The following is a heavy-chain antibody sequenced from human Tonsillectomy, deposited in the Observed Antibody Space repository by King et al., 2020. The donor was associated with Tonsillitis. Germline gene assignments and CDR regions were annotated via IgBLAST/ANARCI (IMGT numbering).Heavy chain of an antibody. Sequence: EVQLVESGGGLVQPGGSLRLSCAASGFTVSSNFMTWVRQAPGKGLEWVSLLYSGGTTDYADSVKGRFTISRDNSKNTLYLQMNSLRAEDTAVYYCARWWTSDGYGSSDAFDIWGQGTMVTVSS. CDR2: LYSGGTT. D-gene: IGHD5-24*01. J-gene: IGHJ3*02. V-gene: IGHV3-66*01. CDR3: ARWWTSDGYGSSDAFDI. CDR1: GFTVSSNF.